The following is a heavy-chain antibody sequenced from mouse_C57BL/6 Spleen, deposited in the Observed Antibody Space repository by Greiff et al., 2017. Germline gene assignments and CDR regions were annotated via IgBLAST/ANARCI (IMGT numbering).Heavy chain of an antibody. J-gene: IGHJ2*01. Sequence: VQLQQSGAELVKPGASVKMSCKASGYTFTSYWITWVKQRPGQGLEWIGDIYPGSGSTNYNEKFKSKATLTVDTSSSTAYMQLSNLTSEDSAVYYCARSYGRRDYFDYWGQGTTLTVSS. CDR2: IYPGSGST. D-gene: IGHD1-1*01. CDR3: ARSYGRRDYFDY. CDR1: GYTFTSYW. V-gene: IGHV1-55*01.